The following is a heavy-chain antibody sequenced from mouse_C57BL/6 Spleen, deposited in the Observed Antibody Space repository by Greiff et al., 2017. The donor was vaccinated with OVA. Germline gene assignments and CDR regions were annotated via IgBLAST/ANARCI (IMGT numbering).Heavy chain of an antibody. D-gene: IGHD2-3*01. Sequence: QVQLQQPGAELVKPGASVKLSCKASGYTFTSYWMHWVKQRPGQGLEWIGMIHPNSGSTNYNEKFKSKATLTVDKSSSTAYMQLSSLTSEDSAVYYCARVRDGGYLVGWVFGVWGTGTTVTVSS. V-gene: IGHV1-64*01. J-gene: IGHJ1*03. CDR2: IHPNSGST. CDR3: ARVRDGGYLVGWVFGV. CDR1: GYTFTSYW.